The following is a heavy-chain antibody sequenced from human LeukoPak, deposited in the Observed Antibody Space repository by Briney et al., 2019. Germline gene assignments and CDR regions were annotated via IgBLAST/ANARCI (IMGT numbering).Heavy chain of an antibody. CDR3: ARDLAGPPQEAFDI. CDR1: GFTFSSYW. V-gene: IGHV3-7*01. Sequence: GESLKISCAASGFTFSSYWMSWVRQAPGKGLEWVASVKQDGSDKYSVDSVKGRFTISRDNAKNSLYLQMNSLRAEDTAVYYCARDLAGPPQEAFDIWGQGTMVTVSS. CDR2: VKQDGSDK. J-gene: IGHJ3*02.